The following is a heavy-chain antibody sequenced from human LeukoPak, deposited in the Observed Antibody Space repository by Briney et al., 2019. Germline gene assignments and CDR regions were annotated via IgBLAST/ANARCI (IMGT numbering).Heavy chain of an antibody. D-gene: IGHD6-13*01. CDR1: GGSFSGYY. CDR3: ARVRRVAAAGTVGWYYYMDV. J-gene: IGHJ6*03. Sequence: PSETLSLTCAVYGGSFSGYYWSWIRQPPGKGLEWIGEINHSGSTNYNPSLKSRVTISVDTSKNQFSLKLSSVTAADTAVYYCARVRRVAAAGTVGWYYYMDVWGKGTTVTISS. CDR2: INHSGST. V-gene: IGHV4-34*01.